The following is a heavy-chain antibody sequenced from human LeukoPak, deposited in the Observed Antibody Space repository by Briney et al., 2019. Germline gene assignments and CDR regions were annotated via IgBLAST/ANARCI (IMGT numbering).Heavy chain of an antibody. J-gene: IGHJ4*02. CDR1: GYSISSGYY. CDR2: IYHSGST. D-gene: IGHD3-16*02. CDR3: ARGGYVWGTYRTFDY. V-gene: IGHV4-38-2*02. Sequence: SETLSLTCTVSGYSISSGYYWGWIRQPPGKGLEWIGSIYHSGSTYYNLSLKSRVTISVDTSKNQFSLKLSSVTAADTAVYYCARGGYVWGTYRTFDYWGQGTLVTVSS.